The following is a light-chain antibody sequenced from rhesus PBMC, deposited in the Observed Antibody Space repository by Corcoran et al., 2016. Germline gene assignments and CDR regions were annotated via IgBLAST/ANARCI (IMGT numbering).Light chain of an antibody. J-gene: IGKJ3*01. CDR1: QGITND. CDR3: QHDYSTPFT. Sequence: DIQMTQSPSYLSASVGDRVTITCRASQGITNDLAWYQQKPGETPKLLLYEASSLQCGIHSRFSGSGSGTDFTLTISRLQSEDFATYYCQHDYSTPFTFGPGTKLDIK. CDR2: EAS. V-gene: IGKV1-25*01.